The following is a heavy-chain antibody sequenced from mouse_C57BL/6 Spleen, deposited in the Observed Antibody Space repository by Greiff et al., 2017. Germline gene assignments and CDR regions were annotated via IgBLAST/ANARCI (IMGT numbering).Heavy chain of an antibody. J-gene: IGHJ4*01. D-gene: IGHD2-5*01. CDR1: GFTFSSYA. CDR3: ARDDSNYDYYAMDY. Sequence: VKLVESGGGLVKPGGSLKLSCAASGFTFSSYAMSWVRQTPEKRLEWVATISDGGSYTYYPDNVKGRFTISRDNAKNNLYLQMSHLKSEDTAMYYCARDDSNYDYYAMDYWSQGTSVTVSS. V-gene: IGHV5-4*01. CDR2: ISDGGSYT.